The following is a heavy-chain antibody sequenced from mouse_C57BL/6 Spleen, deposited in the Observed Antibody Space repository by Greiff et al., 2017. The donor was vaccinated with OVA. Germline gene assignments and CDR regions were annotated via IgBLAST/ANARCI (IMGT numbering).Heavy chain of an antibody. D-gene: IGHD1-1*01. V-gene: IGHV5-17*01. CDR2: ISSGSSTI. CDR3: ARRGYYGSSLYYAMDY. Sequence: EVKPMESGGGLVKPGGSLKLSCAASGFTFSDYGMHWVRQAPEKGLEWVAYISSGSSTIYYADTVKGRFTISRDNAKNTLFLQMTSLRSEDTAMYYCARRGYYGSSLYYAMDYWGQGTSVTVSS. J-gene: IGHJ4*01. CDR1: GFTFSDYG.